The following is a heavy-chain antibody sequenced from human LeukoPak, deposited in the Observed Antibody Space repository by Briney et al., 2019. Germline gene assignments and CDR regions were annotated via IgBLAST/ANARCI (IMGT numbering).Heavy chain of an antibody. CDR3: TRGLLPGY. V-gene: IGHV3-49*04. D-gene: IGHD2/OR15-2a*01. CDR1: GFTFVDYA. CDR2: IRSNPYGGTT. J-gene: IGHJ4*02. Sequence: GGSLRLSCTASGFTFVDYAMTRVRQAPGKGLEWVGFIRSNPYGGTTEYAASVKGRFTTSRDDSKSIAYLQMNSLKTEDTAVYYCTRGLLPGYWGQGTLVTVSS.